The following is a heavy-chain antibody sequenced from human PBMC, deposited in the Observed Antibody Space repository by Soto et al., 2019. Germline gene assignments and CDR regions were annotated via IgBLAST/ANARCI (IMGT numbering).Heavy chain of an antibody. CDR3: ARLTGASSSVGIHYYYYYGMDV. J-gene: IGHJ6*02. CDR1: GGTFSTYA. D-gene: IGHD6-19*01. Sequence: QVQLVQSGAEVKKPGSSVKVSCKAPGGTFSTYAISWVRQAPGQGLEWMGGVIPIFGTPKYAQKFQGRVTNTADESTSTGYMERRSPRSDDTAVYYCARLTGASSSVGIHYYYYYGMDVRGQGTTVTVSS. V-gene: IGHV1-69*01. CDR2: VIPIFGTP.